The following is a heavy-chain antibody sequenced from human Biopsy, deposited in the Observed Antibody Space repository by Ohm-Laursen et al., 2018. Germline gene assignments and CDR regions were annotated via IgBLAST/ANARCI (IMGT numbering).Heavy chain of an antibody. D-gene: IGHD2-15*01. CDR2: IRDNANSYTT. CDR1: GFTFSSHA. J-gene: IGHJ5*01. Sequence: GSLRLSCSASGFTFSSHAMSWVRQAPGKGLEWVGRIRDNANSYTTDYAASVKGRFTISRDDSKNSLYLQMNSLKTEDTALYYCARAGRYCSGGGCYSWFDSWGQGTLVTVSS. V-gene: IGHV3-72*01. CDR3: ARAGRYCSGGGCYSWFDS.